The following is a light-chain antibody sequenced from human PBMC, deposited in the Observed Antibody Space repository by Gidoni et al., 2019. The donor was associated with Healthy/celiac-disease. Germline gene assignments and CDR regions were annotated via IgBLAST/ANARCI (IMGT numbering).Light chain of an antibody. CDR1: QSVSSY. J-gene: IGKJ1*01. Sequence: PTTLSLSPRARAALSCRDSQSVSSYLGWYQQKRGEAPRLIIYEATSRTTGIPGRFSSSGCRTDITITISRQEPEDFADYYWQQRSNWPWTFGQGTKVEIK. CDR2: EAT. CDR3: QQRSNWPWT. V-gene: IGKV3-11*01.